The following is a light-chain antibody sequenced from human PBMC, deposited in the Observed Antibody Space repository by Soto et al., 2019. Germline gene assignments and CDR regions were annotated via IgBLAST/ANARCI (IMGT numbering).Light chain of an antibody. CDR2: GVS. CDR3: QEYRRFSTWS. J-gene: IGKJ1*01. CDR1: QSVNSRY. Sequence: LYPGERATLSFWSTQSVNSRYLAWYQQKPGQATRLIIYGVSSRANGVPDRFSGSGSGAEFILTIRSLLSDEFAAYYCQEYRRFSTWSFGQAT. V-gene: IGKV3-20*01.